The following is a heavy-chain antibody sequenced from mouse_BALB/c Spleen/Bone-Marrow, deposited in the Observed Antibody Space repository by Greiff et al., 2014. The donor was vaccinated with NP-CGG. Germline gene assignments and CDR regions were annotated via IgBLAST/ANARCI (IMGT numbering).Heavy chain of an antibody. Sequence: LVESGAELVRPGASVKLSCKASGYTFTSNWMNWVKQRPEQGLEWIGRIDPYDSETHYNQKFKDKAILTVDKSSSTAYMQLNSLTSEDSAVYYCARWGYGSTYYYAMDYWGQGTSVTVS. J-gene: IGHJ4*01. V-gene: IGHV1-52*01. CDR1: GYTFTSNW. D-gene: IGHD1-1*01. CDR3: ARWGYGSTYYYAMDY. CDR2: IDPYDSET.